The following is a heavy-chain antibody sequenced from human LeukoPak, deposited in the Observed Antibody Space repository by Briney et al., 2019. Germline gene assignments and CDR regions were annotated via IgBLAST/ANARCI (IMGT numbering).Heavy chain of an antibody. D-gene: IGHD6-13*01. CDR3: ARRGLIAAAGRGWGYYYYYMDV. CDR2: INHSGST. CDR1: GVSFSGYY. J-gene: IGHJ6*03. V-gene: IGHV4-34*01. Sequence: SETLSLTCAVYGVSFSGYYWSWIRQPPGKGLEWIGEINHSGSTNYNPSLKSRVTISVDTSKNQFSLKLSSVTAADTAVYYCARRGLIAAAGRGWGYYYYYMDVWGKGTTVTVSS.